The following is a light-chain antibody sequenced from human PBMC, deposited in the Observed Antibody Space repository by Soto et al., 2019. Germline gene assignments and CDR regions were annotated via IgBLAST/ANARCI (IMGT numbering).Light chain of an antibody. Sequence: DIQMTQSPSSLSASVGDRFSITCRASQNIRDSLNWYQQKPGKAPDLLIHTASSLQSGVPSRFSGSGAGTDFTLTISGLQREDFATYYCQQSYGTPPTFGQGTKVDI. J-gene: IGKJ1*01. CDR2: TAS. CDR3: QQSYGTPPT. CDR1: QNIRDS. V-gene: IGKV1-39*01.